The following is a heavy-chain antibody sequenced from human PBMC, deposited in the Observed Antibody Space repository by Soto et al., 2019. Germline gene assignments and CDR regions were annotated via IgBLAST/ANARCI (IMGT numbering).Heavy chain of an antibody. CDR3: ARVAAAGIVGWFAP. V-gene: IGHV1-3*01. Sequence: QVQVVQSGAEVRKPGASVKVSCKGSGYTFPSYIIHWVRQAPGQGLEWMGWINPGNGNTKYSQKFQGRVTITRDTSASTAYMELGSLRSEDTAVYYWARVAAAGIVGWFAPWGQGTLVTVSS. CDR1: GYTFPSYI. CDR2: INPGNGNT. J-gene: IGHJ5*02. D-gene: IGHD6-13*01.